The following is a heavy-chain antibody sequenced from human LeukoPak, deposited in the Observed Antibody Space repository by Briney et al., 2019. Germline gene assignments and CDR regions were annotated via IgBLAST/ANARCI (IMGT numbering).Heavy chain of an antibody. CDR3: ARRSRGEPSPFDY. V-gene: IGHV4-31*03. CDR2: IYYSGST. CDR1: GGSISSGGYY. D-gene: IGHD3-16*01. J-gene: IGHJ4*02. Sequence: SETLSLTCTVSGGSISSGGYYWSWIRQHPGKGLEWIAYIYYSGSTYFNPSLKSRVTISVDTSKNQFSLKLSSVTAADTAVYYCARRSRGEPSPFDYWGQGTLVTVSS.